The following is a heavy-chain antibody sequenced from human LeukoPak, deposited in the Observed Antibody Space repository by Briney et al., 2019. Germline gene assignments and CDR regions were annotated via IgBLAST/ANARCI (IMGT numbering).Heavy chain of an antibody. CDR2: IYHSGST. Sequence: SETLSLTCTVSGYSISSGYYWGWIRQPPGKGLEWIGSIYHSGSTYYNPSLKSRVTISVDTSKNQFSLKLSSVTAADTAVYYCARALEWPLSGAFDIWGQGTMVTVSS. CDR1: GYSISSGYY. CDR3: ARALEWPLSGAFDI. J-gene: IGHJ3*02. V-gene: IGHV4-38-2*02. D-gene: IGHD3-3*01.